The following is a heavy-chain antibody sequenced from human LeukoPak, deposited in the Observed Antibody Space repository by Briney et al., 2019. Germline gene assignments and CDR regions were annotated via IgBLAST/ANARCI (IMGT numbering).Heavy chain of an antibody. CDR3: ATGGSGSYRFDH. CDR2: LSGGGSII. J-gene: IGHJ4*02. Sequence: GGPWRLSGAASGFTFRSYEMNWFRRAPGKGWEGVSYLSGGGSIIYYADSVKGRFTISRDNAKNSLYLQMNSLRVEDTAVYYCATGGSGSYRFDHWGQGTLVTVSS. V-gene: IGHV3-48*03. D-gene: IGHD1-26*01. CDR1: GFTFRSYE.